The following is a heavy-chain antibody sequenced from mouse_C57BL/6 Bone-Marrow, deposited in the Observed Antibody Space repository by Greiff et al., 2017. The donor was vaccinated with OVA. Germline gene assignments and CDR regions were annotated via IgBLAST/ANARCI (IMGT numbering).Heavy chain of an antibody. V-gene: IGHV2-2*01. D-gene: IGHD2-1*01. CDR3: ARTMVTSQSYWYFDV. CDR1: GFSLTSYG. J-gene: IGHJ1*03. CDR2: IWSGGST. Sequence: VMLVESGPGLVQPSQSLSITCTVSGFSLTSYGVHWVRQSPGKGLEWLGVIWSGGSTDYNAAFISRLSISKDNSKSQVFFKMNSLQADDTAIYYCARTMVTSQSYWYFDVWGTGTTVTVSS.